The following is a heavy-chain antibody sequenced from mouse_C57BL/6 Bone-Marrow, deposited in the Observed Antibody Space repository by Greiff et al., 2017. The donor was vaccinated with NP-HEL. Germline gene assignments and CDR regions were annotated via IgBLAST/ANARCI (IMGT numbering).Heavy chain of an antibody. CDR3: ARAYYYGSSSAWFAY. J-gene: IGHJ3*01. Sequence: VQLQQSGAELVRPGSSVKLSCKASGYTFTSYWMDWVKQRPGQGLEWIGNIYPSDSETHYNQKFKDKATLTVDKSSSTAYMQLSSLTSEDSAVYYCARAYYYGSSSAWFAYWGQGTLVTVSA. CDR1: GYTFTSYW. V-gene: IGHV1-61*01. D-gene: IGHD1-1*01. CDR2: IYPSDSET.